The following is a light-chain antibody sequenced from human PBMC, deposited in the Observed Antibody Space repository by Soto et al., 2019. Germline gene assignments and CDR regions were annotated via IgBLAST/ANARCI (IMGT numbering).Light chain of an antibody. J-gene: IGKJ1*01. CDR1: QSINKW. V-gene: IGKV1-5*01. CDR2: DAA. Sequence: IQMTQSPSTLSASVGDRVTITCRASQSINKWVAWFQQKSGRAPKLLIYDAATLQSGVPSRFSGTGSGTEFTLTISSLQPDDFATYYCQHYNSYSEAFGQGTKVDIK. CDR3: QHYNSYSEA.